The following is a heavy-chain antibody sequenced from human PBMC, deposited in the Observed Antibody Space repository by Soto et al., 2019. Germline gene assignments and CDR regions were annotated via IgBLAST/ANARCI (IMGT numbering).Heavy chain of an antibody. CDR1: GFTFSNAW. V-gene: IGHV3-15*01. D-gene: IGHD5-18*01. J-gene: IGHJ4*02. CDR3: TTSGYSYGYNFDY. CDR2: IKSKTDGGTT. Sequence: GGSLRLSCAASGFTFSNAWMSWVRQAPGKGLEWVGRIKSKTDGGTTDYAAPVKGRFTISRDDSKNTLYLQMNSLKTEDTAVFYCTTSGYSYGYNFDYWGQGTLVTVYS.